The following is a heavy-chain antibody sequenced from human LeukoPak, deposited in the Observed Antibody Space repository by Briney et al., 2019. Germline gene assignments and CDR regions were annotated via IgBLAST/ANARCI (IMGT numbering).Heavy chain of an antibody. CDR1: GGTFSSYA. J-gene: IGHJ5*02. D-gene: IGHD5-24*01. CDR3: ASSRDGYNSWFDP. CDR2: IIPIFGTA. Sequence: GSSVKVSCKASGGTFSSYAISWVRQAPGQGLEWMGGIIPIFGTANYAQKFQGRDTITTDESTSTAYMELSSLRSEDTAVYYCASSRDGYNSWFDPWGQGTLVTVSS. V-gene: IGHV1-69*05.